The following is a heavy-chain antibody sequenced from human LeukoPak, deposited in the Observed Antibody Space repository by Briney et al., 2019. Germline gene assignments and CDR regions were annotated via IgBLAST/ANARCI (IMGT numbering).Heavy chain of an antibody. Sequence: PGGSLRLSCAASGFTFSSHSMNWVRQAPGQGREWVSYISSSSSTIYYAASVKGRFTISRDNAKNSLYLQMNSLRAEDTAVYYCARGAYYYEDWGQGTLVTVSS. CDR3: ARGAYYYED. CDR2: ISSSSSTI. CDR1: GFTFSSHS. J-gene: IGHJ4*02. D-gene: IGHD3-22*01. V-gene: IGHV3-48*01.